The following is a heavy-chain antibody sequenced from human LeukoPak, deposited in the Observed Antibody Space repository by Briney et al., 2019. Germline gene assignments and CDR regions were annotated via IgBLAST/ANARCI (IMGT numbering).Heavy chain of an antibody. CDR3: AKDFIAMSDWEPLGY. Sequence: TGGSLRLSCAPSGFTFSSYGMHWVRQAPGKGLEWVAFIRYDGNNKYYADSVKGRFTISRDNSKNTLYLQMNSLRDEDTAVYYCAKDFIAMSDWEPLGYWGQGILVTVSS. D-gene: IGHD1-26*01. CDR2: IRYDGNNK. CDR1: GFTFSSYG. J-gene: IGHJ4*02. V-gene: IGHV3-30*02.